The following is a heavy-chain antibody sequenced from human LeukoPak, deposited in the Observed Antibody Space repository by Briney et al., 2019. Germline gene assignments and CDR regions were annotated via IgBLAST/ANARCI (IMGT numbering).Heavy chain of an antibody. Sequence: GGSLRLSCAASGFTLSGHTMTWVRQAPGKGLEWVGRIRGRTDVEATDFAAPVIGRFTLSRDVSQNTLYLHMNSLRIEDTAIYYCAWMTTVFTVDCWGPGTPVTVSS. CDR3: AWMTTVFTVDC. CDR2: IRGRTDVEAT. D-gene: IGHD4-17*01. J-gene: IGHJ4*02. CDR1: GFTLSGHT. V-gene: IGHV3-15*01.